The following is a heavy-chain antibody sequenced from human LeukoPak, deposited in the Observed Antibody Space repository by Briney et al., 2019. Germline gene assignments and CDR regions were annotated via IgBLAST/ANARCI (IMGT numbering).Heavy chain of an antibody. CDR1: GFTYSRYS. CDR3: ARDVTLGNFDY. D-gene: IGHD7-27*01. J-gene: IGHJ4*02. CDR2: ISSSSSYI. Sequence: GGSLRLSCAASGFTYSRYSMKWVGQAPGKGLEWVSSISSSSSYIYYADSVKGRFTISRDNAKNSLYLQMNSLRTEDTAVYYCARDVTLGNFDYWGQGILVIVSS. V-gene: IGHV3-21*01.